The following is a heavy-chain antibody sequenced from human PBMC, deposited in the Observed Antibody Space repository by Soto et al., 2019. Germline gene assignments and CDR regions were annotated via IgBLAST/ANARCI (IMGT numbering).Heavy chain of an antibody. CDR1: GFTFSSNA. D-gene: IGHD7-27*01. Sequence: EVQLLESGGGLVQPGGSLRLSCVASGFTFSSNAMSWVRQGPGKGLEWVSHITSGSGGGTYYATSVKGRFTFSRDNAKNTLYMQMNSLRVEDTALYYCGKGTWGAFDIWGHGTLVTVSS. CDR3: GKGTWGAFDI. J-gene: IGHJ3*02. CDR2: ITSGSGGGT. V-gene: IGHV3-23*01.